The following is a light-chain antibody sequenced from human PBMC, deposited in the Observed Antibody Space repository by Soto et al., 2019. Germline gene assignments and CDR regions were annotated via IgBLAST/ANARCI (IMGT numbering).Light chain of an antibody. Sequence: QSALTQPASVSGSPGQSITISCTGTSSDVGGYNYVSWYQHHPGKAPKLMIYEVSNRPSGVSNRFSGSKSGNTASLTISGLQAEDEADYYCCSSAGTYTSVFGGGTKLTVL. CDR1: SSDVGGYNY. J-gene: IGLJ3*02. CDR3: CSSAGTYTSV. CDR2: EVS. V-gene: IGLV2-14*01.